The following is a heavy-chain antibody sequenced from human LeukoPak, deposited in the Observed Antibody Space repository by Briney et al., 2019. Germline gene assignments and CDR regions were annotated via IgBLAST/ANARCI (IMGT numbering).Heavy chain of an antibody. J-gene: IGHJ6*03. CDR3: AREKEIRNIVVVQYCYHYMDV. V-gene: IGHV4-61*02. CDR1: GGSISSGSYY. CDR2: IYSSGST. Sequence: SQTLSLTCTVSGGSISSGSYYWCWIRQPAGKGLEWIGRIYSSGSTNYNPSLKSRVTISVDTSKNQFSLKLSSVTAADTAVYYCAREKEIRNIVVVQYCYHYMDVWGKGTTVTVFS. D-gene: IGHD2-2*01.